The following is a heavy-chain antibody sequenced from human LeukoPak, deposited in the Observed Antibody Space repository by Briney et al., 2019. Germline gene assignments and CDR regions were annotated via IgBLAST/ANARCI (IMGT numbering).Heavy chain of an antibody. J-gene: IGHJ4*02. CDR2: INPNSGGT. D-gene: IGHD2-15*01. CDR3: ARAEDIVVVVAVRFDY. V-gene: IGHV1-2*02. CDR1: GYTFTGYY. Sequence: GASVKVSCKASGYTFTGYYMHWVRQAPGQGLEWMGWINPNSGGTNYAQKFQGRVTMTRDTSISTAYMELSRLRSDDTAVYYCARAEDIVVVVAVRFDYWGQGTLVTVSS.